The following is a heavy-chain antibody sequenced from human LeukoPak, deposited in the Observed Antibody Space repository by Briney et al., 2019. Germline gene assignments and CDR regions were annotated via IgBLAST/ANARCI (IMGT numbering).Heavy chain of an antibody. Sequence: PSETLSLTCTVSGGSISSSSYYWGWIRQPPGKGLEWIGSIYYSGSTYYNPSLKSRVTISIDTSKNQFSLNLSSVTAADTAVYYCARLGASVTTLSWFDPWGQGTLVTVSS. CDR2: IYYSGST. CDR3: ARLGASVTTLSWFDP. CDR1: GGSISSSSYY. D-gene: IGHD4-17*01. V-gene: IGHV4-39*01. J-gene: IGHJ5*02.